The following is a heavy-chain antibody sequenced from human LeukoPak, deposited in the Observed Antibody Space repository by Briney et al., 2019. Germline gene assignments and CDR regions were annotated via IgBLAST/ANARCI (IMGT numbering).Heavy chain of an antibody. CDR1: GLAFRNFA. CDR2: MTGSGGSS. V-gene: IGHV3-23*01. CDR3: AKMKGRRLNDYCMDV. J-gene: IGHJ6*03. Sequence: PGGSLRLSCEASGLAFRNFAMSWVRQAPGKGLEWVSGMTGSGGSSYYADSVKGRFTISRDNAKNALYLQMNSLRADDTALYYCAKMKGRRLNDYCMDVWGKGTTVTVSS.